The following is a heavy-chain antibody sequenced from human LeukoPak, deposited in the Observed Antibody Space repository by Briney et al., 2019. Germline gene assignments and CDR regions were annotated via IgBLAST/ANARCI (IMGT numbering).Heavy chain of an antibody. Sequence: PGGSLRLSCAASGFTFSNYAMSWVRQPPGKGLEWIGEINHSGSTNYNLSLKSRVIISVDTSKNQFSLKLSSVTDADTAVYYCARGLGTTIFGVGRGYNWFDPWGQGTLVTVSS. V-gene: IGHV4-34*01. J-gene: IGHJ5*02. CDR2: INHSGST. CDR1: GFTFSNYA. D-gene: IGHD3-3*01. CDR3: ARGLGTTIFGVGRGYNWFDP.